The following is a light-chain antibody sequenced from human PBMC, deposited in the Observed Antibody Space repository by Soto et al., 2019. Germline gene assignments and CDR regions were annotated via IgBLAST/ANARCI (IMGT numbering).Light chain of an antibody. CDR3: SSYTNINTRACV. Sequence: QSVLTQPPSASGTPGQRVTISCSGSTSNIAINDVYWYQQLPGAAPKVLFYRNDRRPSGVPDRFSASKSDTSASLAISGLRSDDEADYYCSSYTNINTRACVFGTGTKVTVL. CDR2: RND. CDR1: TSNIAIND. J-gene: IGLJ1*01. V-gene: IGLV1-47*01.